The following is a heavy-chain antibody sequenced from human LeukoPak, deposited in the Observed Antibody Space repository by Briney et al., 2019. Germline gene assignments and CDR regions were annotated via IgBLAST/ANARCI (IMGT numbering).Heavy chain of an antibody. D-gene: IGHD4-11*01. V-gene: IGHV4-59*08. CDR1: GGSISRYY. CDR3: ARHPPTHDYTGWFDP. CDR2: ISYSGST. J-gene: IGHJ5*02. Sequence: SETLSLTCTVSGGSISRYYWSWVRQSPGRGLEWIGYISYSGSTNSDPSLKSRVTISVDTSKNQFSLKLSSVTAADTAVYYCARHPPTHDYTGWFDPWGQGTLVTVSS.